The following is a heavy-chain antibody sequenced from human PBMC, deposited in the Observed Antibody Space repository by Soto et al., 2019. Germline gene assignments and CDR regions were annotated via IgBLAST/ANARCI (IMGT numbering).Heavy chain of an antibody. V-gene: IGHV4-39*01. CDR2: IYYSGST. CDR1: GGSISSSSYY. Sequence: ETLSLTCTVSGGSISSSSYYWGWIRQPPGKGLEWIGSIYYSGSTYYNPSLKSRVTISVDTSKKQFSLTVSSVTAADTAVYYCARDMTTVLTGAFDIWGQGTMVTVS. CDR3: ARDMTTVLTGAFDI. D-gene: IGHD4-17*01. J-gene: IGHJ3*02.